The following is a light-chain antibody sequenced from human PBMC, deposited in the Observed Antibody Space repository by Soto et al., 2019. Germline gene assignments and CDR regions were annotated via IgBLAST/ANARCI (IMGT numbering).Light chain of an antibody. J-gene: IGKJ1*01. CDR3: QQYTNTNNPWM. CDR2: DAS. CDR1: QSVSGW. V-gene: IGKV1-5*01. Sequence: DIQMTQSPSTLSASVGDTFAVTCRASQSVSGWLAWYQQKPGKPPKLFVYDASTLQSGVASRFSGSGSGTEFTLIISGLQPDDSATYYCQQYTNTNNPWMFGQGTKV.